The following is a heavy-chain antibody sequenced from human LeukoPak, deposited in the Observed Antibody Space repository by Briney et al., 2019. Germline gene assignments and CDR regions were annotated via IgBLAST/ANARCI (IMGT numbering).Heavy chain of an antibody. CDR1: GYTFTSYY. CDR2: MNPSGGST. Sequence: ASVKVSCKASGYTFTSYYMHWGRQAPGQGLGGMGIMNPSGGSTSYAQTFQGRVILTRDTSTRTDYMDLSSLRSEDTAVYYCARATTTNYYFYYWGQGNLVTVSP. CDR3: ARATTTNYYFYY. D-gene: IGHD1-26*01. V-gene: IGHV1-46*03. J-gene: IGHJ4*02.